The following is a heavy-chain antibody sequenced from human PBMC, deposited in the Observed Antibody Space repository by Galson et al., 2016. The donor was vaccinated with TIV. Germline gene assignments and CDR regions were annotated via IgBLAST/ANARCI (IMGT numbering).Heavy chain of an antibody. D-gene: IGHD3-3*01. V-gene: IGHV3-74*01. J-gene: IGHJ5*02. Sequence: SLRLSCAGSGFIFSTYWMHWVRQVPGKGLLWVSHINRDGSNTSYADSVKGRFTISRDNAKNMVYLQMNRLSGEDTAVYYCARMNYDFWSGSNPGWWFDPWGQGTLVTVSS. CDR2: INRDGSNT. CDR3: ARMNYDFWSGSNPGWWFDP. CDR1: GFIFSTYW.